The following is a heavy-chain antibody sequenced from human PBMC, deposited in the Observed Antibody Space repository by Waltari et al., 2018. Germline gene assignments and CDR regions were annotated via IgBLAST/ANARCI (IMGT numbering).Heavy chain of an antibody. CDR3: VKALGANNVWMRSFDY. V-gene: IGHV3-64D*08. CDR2: ISYTGITT. J-gene: IGHJ4*02. CDR1: GFTFNTYA. Sequence: EVQLVESGGDLVQPGGSLRLSCSGSGFTFNTYAMHWVRQAPGKGLEYVAAISYTGITTYYADSVKGRFTISRDNSKNTLFLQMSSLRAEDAAVYYCVKALGANNVWMRSFDYWGQGTLVTVSS. D-gene: IGHD3-16*01.